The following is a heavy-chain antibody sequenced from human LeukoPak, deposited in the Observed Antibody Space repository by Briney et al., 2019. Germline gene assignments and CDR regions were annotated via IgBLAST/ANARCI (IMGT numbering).Heavy chain of an antibody. Sequence: ASVKVSCKASGYIFTSYGISWVRQAPGQGLEWMGWISAYNGNTNYAQKLQGRVTMTTDTSTSTAYMELRSLRSDDTAVYYCARVRLELTPLDYWGQGTLVTVSS. CDR2: ISAYNGNT. CDR1: GYIFTSYG. V-gene: IGHV1-18*01. J-gene: IGHJ4*02. CDR3: ARVRLELTPLDY. D-gene: IGHD1-7*01.